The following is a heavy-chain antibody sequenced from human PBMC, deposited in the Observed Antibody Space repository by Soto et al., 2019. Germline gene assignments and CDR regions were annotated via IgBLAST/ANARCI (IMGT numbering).Heavy chain of an antibody. CDR1: GGTFSSYA. CDR3: ASNSGARYYFDY. J-gene: IGHJ4*02. D-gene: IGHD5-12*01. CDR2: IIPIFGTA. V-gene: IGHV1-69*13. Sequence: ASVKVSCKAPGGTFSSYAISWVRQAPGQGLEWMGGIIPIFGTANYAQKFQGRVTITADESTGTAYMELSSLRSEDTAVYYCASNSGARYYFDYWGQGTLVTVSS.